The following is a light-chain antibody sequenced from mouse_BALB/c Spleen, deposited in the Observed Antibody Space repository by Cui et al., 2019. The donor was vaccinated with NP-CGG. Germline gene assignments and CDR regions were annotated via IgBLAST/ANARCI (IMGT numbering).Light chain of an antibody. CDR1: TGAVTTNNY. CDR3: ALWYSNHWV. CDR2: GTN. V-gene: IGLV1*01. Sequence: QVVVTQESALTTSPGETVTLTCRSSTGAVTTNNYANWVQEKPDHLFTGLIGGTNNRAPGVPARFSGSLIGDKAALTITGAQTDDEAIYFCALWYSNHWVFGGGTKLTVL. J-gene: IGLJ1*01.